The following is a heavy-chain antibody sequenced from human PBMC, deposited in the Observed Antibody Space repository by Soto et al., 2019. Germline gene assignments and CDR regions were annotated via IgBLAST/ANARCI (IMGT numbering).Heavy chain of an antibody. CDR2: INSDGSST. J-gene: IGHJ4*02. V-gene: IGHV3-74*03. CDR1: GFTFSSYW. CDR3: ARVETCSSTSCYSVFDY. Sequence: EVQLVESGGGLVQPGGSLRLSCAASGFTFSSYWMHWVRQAPGKGLVWVSRINSDGSSTTYADSVKGRFTISRDNAKNTLYLHMHSLRAEDTAVYYCARVETCSSTSCYSVFDYWGQGTLVTVSS. D-gene: IGHD2-2*01.